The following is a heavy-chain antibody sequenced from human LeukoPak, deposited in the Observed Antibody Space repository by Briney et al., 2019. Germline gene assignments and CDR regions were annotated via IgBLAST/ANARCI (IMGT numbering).Heavy chain of an antibody. D-gene: IGHD4-17*01. J-gene: IGHJ4*02. CDR1: GGSFSGYY. CDR3: ARVMTTVTGFDY. CDR2: INHSGST. V-gene: IGHV4-34*01. Sequence: SETLSLTCAVYGGSFSGYYWSWIRQPPGKGLEWIGDINHSGSTNYNPSLKSRVTISVDTSKNQFSLKLSSVTAADTAVYYCARVMTTVTGFDYWGQGTLVTVPS.